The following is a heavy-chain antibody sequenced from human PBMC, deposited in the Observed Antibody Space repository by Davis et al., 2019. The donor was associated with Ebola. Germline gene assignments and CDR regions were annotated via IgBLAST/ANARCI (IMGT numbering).Heavy chain of an antibody. Sequence: GGSLRLSCAASGFTFSAYVMSWVRRAPGKGLEWVSPLGLSADTYYADSVKGRFTISRDNSKNTLHLQMNSLRVEDTAIYYCAKDTPNIWFDVWGQGTMVAVSS. D-gene: IGHD2-15*01. CDR1: GFTFSAYV. J-gene: IGHJ3*01. CDR2: LGLSADT. V-gene: IGHV3-23*01. CDR3: AKDTPNIWFDV.